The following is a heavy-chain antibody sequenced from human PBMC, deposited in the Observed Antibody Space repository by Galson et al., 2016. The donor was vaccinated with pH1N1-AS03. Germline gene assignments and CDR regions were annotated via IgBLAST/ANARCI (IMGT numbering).Heavy chain of an antibody. V-gene: IGHV3-74*03. Sequence: SLRLSCAVSGFTLNNYWIHWVRQAPGKGLVWVSHIKGDGSITTYADSVKGRFTISRDNASYTLYLQMNSLRAEDTAVYYCSRGAGGYSYGWGQGTLVTVSS. J-gene: IGHJ4*02. CDR1: GFTLNNYW. D-gene: IGHD5-18*01. CDR2: IKGDGSIT. CDR3: SRGAGGYSYG.